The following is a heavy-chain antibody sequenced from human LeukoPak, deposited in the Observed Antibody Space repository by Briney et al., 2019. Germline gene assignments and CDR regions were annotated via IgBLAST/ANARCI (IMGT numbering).Heavy chain of an antibody. CDR1: GGTFSSYA. V-gene: IGHV1-69*05. Sequence: GASVKVSCKASGGTFSSYAISWVRQAPGQGLEWMGGIIPIFGTANYAQKFQGRVTITTDESTSTAYMELSSLRSEDTAVYYCARVPDPYNWNYDGAFDIWGQGTMVTVSS. D-gene: IGHD1-7*01. CDR2: IIPIFGTA. J-gene: IGHJ3*02. CDR3: ARVPDPYNWNYDGAFDI.